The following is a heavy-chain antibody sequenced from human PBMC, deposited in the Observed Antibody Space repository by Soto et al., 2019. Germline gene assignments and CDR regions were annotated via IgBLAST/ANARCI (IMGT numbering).Heavy chain of an antibody. Sequence: SETLSLTCTVSGGSISSSSYYWGWIRQPPGKGLEWIGSIYYSGSTYYNPSLKSRVTISVDTSKNQFSLKLSSVTAADTAVYYFARRVIRVFSLAYYCMGVWGKGTTVTVSS. V-gene: IGHV4-39*01. D-gene: IGHD3-9*01. CDR3: ARRVIRVFSLAYYCMGV. CDR1: GGSISSSSYY. J-gene: IGHJ6*04. CDR2: IYYSGST.